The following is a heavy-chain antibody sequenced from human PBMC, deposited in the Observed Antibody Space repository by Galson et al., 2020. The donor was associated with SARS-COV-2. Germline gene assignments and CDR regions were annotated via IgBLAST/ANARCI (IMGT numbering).Heavy chain of an antibody. CDR2: LSSNGGTS. Sequence: GGSLKISCSASGFIFSDYAMHCVRQAPRKGLEYVSALSSNGGTSFYRDSLNGRFTMSRDNSKNTFYLQMTSLTVEDTALYYCLAYSSTRDTYWGQGTLVTVSS. J-gene: IGHJ4*02. V-gene: IGHV3-64D*09. CDR1: GFIFSDYA. CDR3: LAYSSTRDTY. D-gene: IGHD6-19*01.